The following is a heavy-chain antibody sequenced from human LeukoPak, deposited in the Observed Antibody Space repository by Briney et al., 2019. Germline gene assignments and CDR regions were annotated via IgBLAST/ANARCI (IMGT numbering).Heavy chain of an antibody. CDR3: AAVLSSH. J-gene: IGHJ4*02. CDR1: GFTFDDYA. D-gene: IGHD2-2*01. V-gene: IGHV3-43*02. Sequence: GGSLRLSCAASGFTFDDYAMHRVRQAPGKGLEWVSLISGDGGSTYYADSVKGRFTISRDNAKNSLYLQMNSLRAEDTAVYYCAAVLSSHWGQGTLVTVSS. CDR2: ISGDGGST.